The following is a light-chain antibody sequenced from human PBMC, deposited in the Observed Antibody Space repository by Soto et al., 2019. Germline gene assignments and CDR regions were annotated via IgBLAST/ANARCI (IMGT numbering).Light chain of an antibody. CDR3: TSFTTNLAFV. Sequence: QSALTQPASVSGSPGKSITITCTGTNNDIGADKFVSWYQQHPGESPILIIFDVSNRTSRVSHLFSGSKSGNTASLTISRLQPEDESDYYCTSFTTNLAFVFGTGTKLTVL. V-gene: IGLV2-14*03. J-gene: IGLJ1*01. CDR1: NNDIGADKF. CDR2: DVS.